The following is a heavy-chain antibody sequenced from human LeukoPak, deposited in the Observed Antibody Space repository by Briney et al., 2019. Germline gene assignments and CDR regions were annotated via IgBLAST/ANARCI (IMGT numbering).Heavy chain of an antibody. CDR1: GFTFSSYA. CDR2: ISYDGSNK. CDR3: ARGVSRHYYFDY. Sequence: PGGSLRLSCAASGFTFSSYAMHWVRQAPGKGLEWVAVISYDGSNKYYADSVKGRFTISRDNSKNTLYLQMNSLRAEDTAVYYCARGVSRHYYFDYWGQGTLVTVSS. V-gene: IGHV3-30-3*01. J-gene: IGHJ4*02.